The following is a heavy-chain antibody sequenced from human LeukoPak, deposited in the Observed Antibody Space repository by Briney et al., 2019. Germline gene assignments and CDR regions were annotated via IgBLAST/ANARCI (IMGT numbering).Heavy chain of an antibody. D-gene: IGHD6-19*01. CDR1: GYTFTGYY. J-gene: IGHJ4*02. CDR2: INPNSGGT. CDR3: ARGHSSGWHHYFDY. V-gene: IGHV1-2*02. Sequence: GASVKVSCKASGYTFTGYYMHWVRQAPGQGLEWMGWINPNSGGTNYAQKFQGRVTMTRDTSISTAYMELSRLRSDDTAVYYCARGHSSGWHHYFDYWGQGTLVTVSS.